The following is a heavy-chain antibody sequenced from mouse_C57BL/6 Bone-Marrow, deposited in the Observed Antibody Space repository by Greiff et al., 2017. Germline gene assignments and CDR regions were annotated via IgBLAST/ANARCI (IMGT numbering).Heavy chain of an antibody. CDR1: GYSITSGYY. V-gene: IGHV3-6*01. CDR3: AGDYDDGFPGAMDY. D-gene: IGHD2-4*01. J-gene: IGHJ4*01. Sequence: QLKESGPGLVKPSQSLSLTCSVTGYSITSGYYWNWIRQFPGNKLEWMGYISYDGSNNYNPSLKNRISITRDTSKNQFFLKLNSVTTEDTATYYCAGDYDDGFPGAMDYWGQGTSVTVSS. CDR2: ISYDGSN.